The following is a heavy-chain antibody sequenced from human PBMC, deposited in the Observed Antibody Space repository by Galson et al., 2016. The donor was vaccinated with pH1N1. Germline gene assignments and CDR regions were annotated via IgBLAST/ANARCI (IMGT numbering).Heavy chain of an antibody. CDR1: GFTFSDYY. J-gene: IGHJ4*02. V-gene: IGHV3-11*06. D-gene: IGHD5-18*01. CDR2: ISSSSIYT. CDR3: ARTRGYSYGSFDY. Sequence: LRLSCAASGFTFSDYYMSWIRQAPGKGLEWVSYISSSSIYTHYADSVKGRFTISRDNARNSLYLQMNSLRAEDAAVYYCARTRGYSYGSFDYWGRGTLVTVSS.